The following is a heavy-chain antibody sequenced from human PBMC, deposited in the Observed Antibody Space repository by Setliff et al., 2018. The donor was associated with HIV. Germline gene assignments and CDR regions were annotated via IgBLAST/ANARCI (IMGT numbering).Heavy chain of an antibody. CDR3: ARVVGYSGYDFGYMDV. CDR2: ISRSSTTM. Sequence: GGSLRLSCGATGFSFSSYSMNWVRQAPGKGLEWVSYISRSSTTMYYADSVKGRFTISRDNAKNSLFLQMNSLRAEDTAVYYCARVVGYSGYDFGYMDVWGKGTTVTVSS. CDR1: GFSFSSYS. J-gene: IGHJ6*03. D-gene: IGHD5-12*01. V-gene: IGHV3-48*01.